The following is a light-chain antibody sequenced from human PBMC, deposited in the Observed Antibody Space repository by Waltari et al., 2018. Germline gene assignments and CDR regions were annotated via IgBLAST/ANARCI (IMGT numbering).Light chain of an antibody. J-gene: IGLJ3*02. CDR2: GNR. Sequence: QPVLTQPPSMSGAPGQKVTIPCTGGSSNFGAGYDVQWYQQFPGTAPKLLIFGNRNGPAGVPGRFSGSGSGTSASLAIAGLQSEDEAVYYCQSFDSSLSASVFGIGTKLTVL. CDR1: SSNFGAGYD. CDR3: QSFDSSLSASV. V-gene: IGLV1-40*01.